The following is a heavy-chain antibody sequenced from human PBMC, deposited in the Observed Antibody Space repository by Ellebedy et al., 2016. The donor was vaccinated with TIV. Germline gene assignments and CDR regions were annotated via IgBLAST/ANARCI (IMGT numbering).Heavy chain of an antibody. Sequence: ESLKISCAASGFTFSSYAMTWVRQPPGKGLEWIGEITHSGSTNYNPSLKSRVTISVDTSKNQFSLNLSSVTAADTAVYYCARGLARDYWGQGTLGTVSS. CDR2: ITHSGST. V-gene: IGHV4-34*01. CDR3: ARGLARDY. J-gene: IGHJ4*02. CDR1: GFTFSSYA.